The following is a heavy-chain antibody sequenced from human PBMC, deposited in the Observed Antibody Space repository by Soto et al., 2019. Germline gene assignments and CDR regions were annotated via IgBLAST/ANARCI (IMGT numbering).Heavy chain of an antibody. CDR1: GFTFSSYA. CDR3: AKPPVEMATILYYFDY. Sequence: GGSLRLSCAASGFTFSSYAMSWVRQGPGKGLEWVSAISGSGGSTYYADSVKGRFTISTDNSKNTLYLQMNSLRAEDTAVYYCAKPPVEMATILYYFDYWGQGTLVTVPQ. CDR2: ISGSGGST. V-gene: IGHV3-23*01. J-gene: IGHJ4*02. D-gene: IGHD5-12*01.